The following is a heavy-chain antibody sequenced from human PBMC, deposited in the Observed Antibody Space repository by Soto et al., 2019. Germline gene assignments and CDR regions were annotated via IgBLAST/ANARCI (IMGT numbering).Heavy chain of an antibody. Sequence: SVKVSCKASGGTFSSYTISWVRQAPGQGLEWMGRIIPILGIANYAQKFQGRVTITADKSTSTAYMELSSLRSEDTAVYYCARGYRGNRKYCSSTSCYVGWFVPWGQGTLVTVAS. J-gene: IGHJ5*02. CDR1: GGTFSSYT. CDR3: ARGYRGNRKYCSSTSCYVGWFVP. D-gene: IGHD2-2*01. V-gene: IGHV1-69*02. CDR2: IIPILGIA.